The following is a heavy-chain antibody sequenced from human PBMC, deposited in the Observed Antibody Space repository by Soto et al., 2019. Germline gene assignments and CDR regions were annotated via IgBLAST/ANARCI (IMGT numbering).Heavy chain of an antibody. CDR2: ISYDGSNK. CDR1: GLTFSSYA. Sequence: GGSLRLSCAASGLTFSSYAMSWVRQAPGKGLEWVAVISYDGSNKYYADSVKGRFTISRDNSKNTLYLQMNSLRAEDTAVYYCARDRYYDSSGYYYVASHWGQGTLVTVSS. J-gene: IGHJ4*02. V-gene: IGHV3-30-3*01. D-gene: IGHD3-22*01. CDR3: ARDRYYDSSGYYYVASH.